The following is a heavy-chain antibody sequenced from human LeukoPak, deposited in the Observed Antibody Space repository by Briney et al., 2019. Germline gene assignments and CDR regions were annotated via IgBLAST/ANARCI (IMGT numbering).Heavy chain of an antibody. CDR3: ARQRADYFYHYLDV. CDR1: GGSISSRSYY. J-gene: IGHJ6*03. CDR2: VYYGGNT. Sequence: SETLSLTCTVSGGSISSRSYYWDWIRQPPGKGLEWIGNVYYGGNTFYNSSLESRVTISVDTSKNQFSLKLTSLTAADTAVYYCARQRADYFYHYLDVWGKGTSVTVSS. V-gene: IGHV4-39*01.